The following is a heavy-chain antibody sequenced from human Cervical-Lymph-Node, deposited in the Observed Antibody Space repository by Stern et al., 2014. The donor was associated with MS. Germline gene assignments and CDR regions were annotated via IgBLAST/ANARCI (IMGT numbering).Heavy chain of an antibody. Sequence: QVQLGQSGSELKKPGASVKVSCKASGYTFTSYAMNWVRQAPGQGLEWMGWITTNAGNPTYAQAFTGRFVFSLDTSVSTAYLQISSLKAEDTAVYYCARDNVGATGTEFDYWGQGTLVTVSS. CDR3: ARDNVGATGTEFDY. J-gene: IGHJ4*02. V-gene: IGHV7-4-1*02. CDR2: ITTNAGNP. D-gene: IGHD1-26*01. CDR1: GYTFTSYA.